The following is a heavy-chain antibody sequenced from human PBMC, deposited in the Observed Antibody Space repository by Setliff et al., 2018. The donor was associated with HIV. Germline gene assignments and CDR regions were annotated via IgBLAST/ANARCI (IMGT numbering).Heavy chain of an antibody. CDR3: ARGTYYYDSSGYFSAFDI. Sequence: PSETLSLTCTVSGGSISSYYWSWIRQPPGKGLEWIGYIYYSGSTNYNPSLKSRVTISVDTSKNQFSLKLSSVTAADTAVYYCARGTYYYDSSGYFSAFDIWGQGTMVTVSS. D-gene: IGHD3-22*01. CDR2: IYYSGST. J-gene: IGHJ3*02. CDR1: GGSISSYY. V-gene: IGHV4-59*01.